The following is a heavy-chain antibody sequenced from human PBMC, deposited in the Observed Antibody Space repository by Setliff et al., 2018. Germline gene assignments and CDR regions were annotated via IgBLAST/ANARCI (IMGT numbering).Heavy chain of an antibody. V-gene: IGHV4-39*07. J-gene: IGHJ4*02. D-gene: IGHD3-16*01. Sequence: LSLTCTVSGDSISSSTYHWGWIRQSPGKGLEWIGNIYYNGNTNKNPSLKSRVTISVDTSRDQFSLRLSSVTAADTAMYYCARVRVVQGYYEFDYWGQGTLVTV. CDR1: GDSISSSTYH. CDR3: ARVRVVQGYYEFDY. CDR2: IYYNGNT.